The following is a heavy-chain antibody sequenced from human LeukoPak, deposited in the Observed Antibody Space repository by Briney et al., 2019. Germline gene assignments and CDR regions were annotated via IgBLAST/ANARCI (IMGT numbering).Heavy chain of an antibody. D-gene: IGHD2-21*02. CDR3: ARDPVGDTDL. J-gene: IGHJ5*02. CDR2: IYHSGST. Sequence: SETLSLTCAVSGYSISSGYYWGWIRQPPGKGLEWIGSIYHSGSTYYNPSLKSRVTISADTSKNQFSLKLSSVTAADTAVYYCARDPVGDTDLWGQGTLVTVSS. V-gene: IGHV4-38-2*02. CDR1: GYSISSGYY.